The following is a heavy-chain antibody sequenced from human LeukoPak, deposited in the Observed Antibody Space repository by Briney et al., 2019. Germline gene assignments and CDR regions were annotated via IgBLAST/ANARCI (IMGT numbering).Heavy chain of an antibody. CDR2: IYYSGST. CDR3: ARDMTDWWFDP. D-gene: IGHD3-9*01. V-gene: IGHV4-31*03. Sequence: PSETLSLTCSVSGGSISSGGYYWSWIRQHPGKGLEWIGYIYYSGSTHYNPSLKSRVTISVDTSKNQFSLKLSSVTAADTAVYYCARDMTDWWFDPWGQGTLVAVSS. J-gene: IGHJ5*02. CDR1: GGSISSGGYY.